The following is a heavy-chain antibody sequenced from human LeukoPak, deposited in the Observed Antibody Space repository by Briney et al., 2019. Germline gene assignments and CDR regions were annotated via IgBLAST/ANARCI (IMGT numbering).Heavy chain of an antibody. J-gene: IGHJ4*02. CDR3: ARYSGSYLDY. D-gene: IGHD1-26*01. V-gene: IGHV3-53*01. Sequence: GGSLRLSCAASGFTVSSNYMSRVRQAPGKGLEWVSVIYSGSSTYYAESVKGRFTISRDNSENTLYLQMNSLRAEDTAVYYCARYSGSYLDYWGQGTLVTVSS. CDR2: IYSGSST. CDR1: GFTVSSNY.